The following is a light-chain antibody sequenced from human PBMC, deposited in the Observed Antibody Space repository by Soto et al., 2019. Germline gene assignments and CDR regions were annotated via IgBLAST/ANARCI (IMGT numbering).Light chain of an antibody. CDR1: SSNIGAGYD. J-gene: IGLJ2*01. CDR3: QSYDSSLSGVV. Sequence: QAVVTQPPSVSGAPGQRVTISCTGSSSNIGAGYDVHWYLQLPGTAPKLLIYGNSNRPSGVPDRFSGSKSGTSASLAITGLQAEDEADYDCQSYDSSLSGVVFGGGTKLTVL. V-gene: IGLV1-40*01. CDR2: GNS.